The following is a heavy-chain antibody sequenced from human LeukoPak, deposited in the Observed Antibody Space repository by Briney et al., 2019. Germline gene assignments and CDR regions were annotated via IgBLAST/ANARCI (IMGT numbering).Heavy chain of an antibody. CDR3: ATSYDILTGYSSSRDY. CDR1: GFTFSSYS. V-gene: IGHV3-21*01. D-gene: IGHD3-9*01. J-gene: IGHJ4*02. CDR2: ISSSSSYI. Sequence: GASLRLSCAASGFTFSSYSMNWVRQAPGKGLEWVSSISSSSSYIYYADSVKGRFTISRDNAKNSLYLQMNSLRAEDTAVYYCATSYDILTGYSSSRDYWGQGTLVTVSS.